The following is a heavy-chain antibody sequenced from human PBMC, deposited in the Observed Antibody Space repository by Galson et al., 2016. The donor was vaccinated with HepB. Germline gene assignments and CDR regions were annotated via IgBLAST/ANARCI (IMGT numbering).Heavy chain of an antibody. CDR3: VTDLEQSGSYIY. Sequence: SLRLSCAASGFNFRAAWMTWIRQPPGKGLEWVGRIRSKSDGGATEYSPPVKGRFSLSRDDSRKTLYLQMTSLKRDDTGVYYCVTDLEQSGSYIYWGQGPLVTVFS. J-gene: IGHJ4*02. D-gene: IGHD1-26*01. CDR2: IRSKSDGGAT. V-gene: IGHV3-15*01. CDR1: GFNFRAAW.